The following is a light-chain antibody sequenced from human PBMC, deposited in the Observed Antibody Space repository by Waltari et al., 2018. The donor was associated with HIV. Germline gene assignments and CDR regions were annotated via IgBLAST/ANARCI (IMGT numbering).Light chain of an antibody. J-gene: IGLJ2*01. CDR1: DSDFGLYQF. CDR3: ASFTGDDTVL. Sequence: AVTQPASVSGLPGQSTTISCTGHDSDFGLYQFVPWYQQHSGKPPRLILYDVDSRASGVSDRFSGSMSGNTAFLTISGLRAEDEGHYYCASFTGDDTVLFGGGTAVTVL. V-gene: IGLV2-14*03. CDR2: DVD.